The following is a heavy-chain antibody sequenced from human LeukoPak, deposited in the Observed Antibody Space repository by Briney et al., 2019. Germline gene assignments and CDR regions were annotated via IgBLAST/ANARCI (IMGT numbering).Heavy chain of an antibody. J-gene: IGHJ4*02. V-gene: IGHV1-2*02. CDR1: GYTVTGHY. Sequence: GASVKVSCKASGYTVTGHYLHWVRQAPGQGLEWMGWINPNSGVTNYAQKFQGRVTMTRDTSINTAYMELHSLTSVDTAMYYCAKDAYSGFSSSYNMDSWGQGTLVTVSS. CDR2: INPNSGVT. D-gene: IGHD5-18*01. CDR3: AKDAYSGFSSSYNMDS.